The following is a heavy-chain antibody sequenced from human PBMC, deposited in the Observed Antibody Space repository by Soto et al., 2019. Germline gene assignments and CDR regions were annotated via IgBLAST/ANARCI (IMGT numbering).Heavy chain of an antibody. CDR1: GGSISSDRW. Sequence: QVQLQESGPGLVEPSGTLSLACSVSGGSISSDRWWSWVRQTPGKGLEWIGEIHQSGTTNYSPSLKSRATISLDKSTNQCSLTLSSVNAADTAIYFCAREGGYVLNYWGQGTLVTVSS. CDR3: AREGGYVLNY. D-gene: IGHD5-12*01. V-gene: IGHV4-4*02. CDR2: IHQSGTT. J-gene: IGHJ4*02.